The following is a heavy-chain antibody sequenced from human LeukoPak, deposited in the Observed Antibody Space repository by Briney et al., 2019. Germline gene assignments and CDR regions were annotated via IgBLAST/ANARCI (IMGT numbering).Heavy chain of an antibody. V-gene: IGHV4-34*01. D-gene: IGHD6-13*01. J-gene: IGHJ4*02. CDR1: GGSISGYY. CDR2: INHSGST. CDR3: ARISARAAAADY. Sequence: SETLSLTCTVSGGSISGYYWSWVRQPPGKGLEWIGEINHSGSTNYSPSLKSRVTISVDTSKNQFSLKLSSVTAADTAVYYCARISARAAAADYWGQGTLVTVSS.